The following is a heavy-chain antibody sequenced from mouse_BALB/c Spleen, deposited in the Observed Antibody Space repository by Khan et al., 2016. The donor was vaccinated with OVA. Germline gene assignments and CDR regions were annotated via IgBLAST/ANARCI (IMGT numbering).Heavy chain of an antibody. CDR3: ARDYYGNYREAMDY. CDR1: GFSLTGYG. D-gene: IGHD2-1*01. V-gene: IGHV2-6-7*01. Sequence: VQLKQSGPGLVAPSQSLSITCTVSGFSLTGYGVNWVRQPPGKGLEWLGMIWGDGSTDYNSALKSRLNLSKDNSKSQVFLKMNSLQTDDTARYYCARDYYGNYREAMDYWGQGTSVTVSS. CDR2: IWGDGST. J-gene: IGHJ4*01.